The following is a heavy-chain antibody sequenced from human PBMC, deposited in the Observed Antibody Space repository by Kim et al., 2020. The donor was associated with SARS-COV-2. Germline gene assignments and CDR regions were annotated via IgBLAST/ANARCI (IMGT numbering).Heavy chain of an antibody. Sequence: SETLSLTCAVYGGSFSGYYWSWIRQPPGKGLEWIGEINHSGSTNYNPSLKSRVTITADTTKNQFSLKLSSVTAADTAVYYCARVHAQYDFWSGYDGFVALDPWGQGTLVSVSP. CDR3: ARVHAQYDFWSGYDGFVALDP. CDR2: INHSGST. J-gene: IGHJ5*02. V-gene: IGHV4-34*01. CDR1: GGSFSGYY. D-gene: IGHD3-3*01.